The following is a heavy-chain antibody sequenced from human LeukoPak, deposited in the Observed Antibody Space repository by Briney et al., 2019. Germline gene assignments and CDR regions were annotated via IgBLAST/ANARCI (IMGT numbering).Heavy chain of an antibody. V-gene: IGHV3-23*01. D-gene: IGHD3-10*01. CDR1: GFTFSSFA. CDR2: INGGGGAT. CDR3: AKAIPTPRGVNFDY. Sequence: GGSLRLSCAASGFTFSSFAVSWVRQAPGKGLEWLSTINGGGGATYYADSVTGRFTISSDTSQNTLYLQMNSLKIEDTAVYYCAKAIPTPRGVNFDYWGQGTLVTVSS. J-gene: IGHJ4*02.